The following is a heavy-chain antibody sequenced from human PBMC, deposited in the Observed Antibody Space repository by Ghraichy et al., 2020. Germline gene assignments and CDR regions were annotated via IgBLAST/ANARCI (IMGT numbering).Heavy chain of an antibody. CDR2: MNPNSGNT. CDR1: GYTFTSYD. D-gene: IGHD3-3*01. J-gene: IGHJ6*02. Sequence: ASVKVSCKASGYTFTSYDINWVRQATGQGLEWMGWMNPNSGNTGYAQKFQGRVTMTRNTSISTAYMELSSLRSEDTAVYYCARAVYDFWSGYGRTYYYYGMDVWGQGTTVTVSS. CDR3: ARAVYDFWSGYGRTYYYYGMDV. V-gene: IGHV1-8*01.